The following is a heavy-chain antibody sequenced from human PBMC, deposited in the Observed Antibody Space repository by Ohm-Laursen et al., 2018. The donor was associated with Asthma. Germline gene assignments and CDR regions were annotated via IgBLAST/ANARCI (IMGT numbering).Heavy chain of an antibody. D-gene: IGHD5-12*01. V-gene: IGHV3-21*04. CDR3: AKDRDIVASPFDY. J-gene: IGHJ4*02. CDR2: ISTASTFI. CDR1: GFTFSSYG. Sequence: SLRLSCAASGFTFSSYGMHWVRQVPGKGLEWVASISTASTFIYYADSVRGRFTTSRDNAKNSVYLQMNSLRAEDTALYYCAKDRDIVASPFDYWGQGTLVTVSS.